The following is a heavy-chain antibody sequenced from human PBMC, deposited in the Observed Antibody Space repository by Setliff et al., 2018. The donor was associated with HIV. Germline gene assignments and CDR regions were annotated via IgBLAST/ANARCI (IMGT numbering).Heavy chain of an antibody. CDR1: GFTFNYHA. J-gene: IGHJ5*02. D-gene: IGHD3-16*01. Sequence: TASGFTFNYHAMTWVRQAPGKGLEWVSGISGSGDSTFYAHSVKGRFTISRDNSRDTLYLEMNNLRAEDTALYYCAKDYTPTFWEYNWFDVWGQGTQVTVSS. CDR3: AKDYTPTFWEYNWFDV. V-gene: IGHV3-23*01. CDR2: ISGSGDST.